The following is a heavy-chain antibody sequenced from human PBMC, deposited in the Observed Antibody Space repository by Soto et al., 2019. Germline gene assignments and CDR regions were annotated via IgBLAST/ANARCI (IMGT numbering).Heavy chain of an antibody. CDR3: VRGGLRYQQSSYYFDV. V-gene: IGHV4-39*01. Sequence: QLQLRESGPGLVKPSETLSLTCTVSGASISSSGYYWGWIRQAPGKALEWIGRIDYIGSTYYNRSLKSRVTVSVDTSKNQFSLKLNSVTAADTAVHYCVRGGLRYQQSSYYFDVWGQGPLVTVSS. CDR2: IDYIGST. D-gene: IGHD3-16*01. CDR1: GASISSSGYY. J-gene: IGHJ4*02.